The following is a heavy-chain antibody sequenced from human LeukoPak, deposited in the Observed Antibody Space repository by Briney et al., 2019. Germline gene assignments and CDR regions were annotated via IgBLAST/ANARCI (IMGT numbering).Heavy chain of an antibody. Sequence: GGSLRLSCAASGFTFSTFAMIWVRQAPGKGLEWVAFIRYDGSNKYYADSVKGRFTISRDNSKNTLYLQMNSLRTEDTARYYCAKDHSDALRRFGELIRRTRDGYFHYWGQGTLVVVSS. V-gene: IGHV3-30*02. CDR2: IRYDGSNK. CDR3: AKDHSDALRRFGELIRRTRDGYFHY. J-gene: IGHJ4*02. CDR1: GFTFSTFA. D-gene: IGHD3-10*01.